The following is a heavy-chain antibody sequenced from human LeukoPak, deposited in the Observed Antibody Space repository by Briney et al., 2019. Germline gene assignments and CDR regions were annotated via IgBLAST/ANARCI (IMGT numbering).Heavy chain of an antibody. CDR3: AKGGRGQYYGIDV. V-gene: IGHV3-23*01. J-gene: IGHJ6*02. CDR2: ISGGGDRT. CDR1: AFTFSSFA. D-gene: IGHD4-11*01. Sequence: GGSLRPSCAASAFTFSSFAMTWVRQAPGKGLEWVSAISGGGDRTYYADSVKGRFTISRDNSKNTLYLQMNSLRGEDTAVYFCAKGGRGQYYGIDVWGQGTTVSVSS.